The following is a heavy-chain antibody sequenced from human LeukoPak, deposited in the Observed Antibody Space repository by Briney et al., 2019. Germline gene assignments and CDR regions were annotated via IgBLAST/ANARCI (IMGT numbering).Heavy chain of an antibody. D-gene: IGHD3/OR15-3a*01. V-gene: IGHV3-43*01. CDR3: ARDRTSYFDY. CDR2: ISWDGGST. J-gene: IGHJ4*02. CDR1: GFTFDDYT. Sequence: PGGSLRLSCAVSGFTFDDYTMHWVRQAPGKGPEWVSLISWDGGSTYYADSVQGRFTIYRDSSKNTLFLQLNSLRAEDAAVYFCARDRTSYFDYWGQGTLVTVSS.